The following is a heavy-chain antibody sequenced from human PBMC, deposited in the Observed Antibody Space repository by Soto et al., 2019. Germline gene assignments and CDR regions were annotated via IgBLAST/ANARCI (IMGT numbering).Heavy chain of an antibody. CDR2: ISWNSGSI. J-gene: IGHJ4*02. Sequence: GGSLRLSCAASGFTFDDYAMHWVRQAPGKGLEWVSGISWNSGSIGYADSVKGRFTISRDNAKNSLYLQMNSLRAEDTALYYCAKGGPNNYYDSSGFYYFDYWGQGTLVTVSS. D-gene: IGHD3-22*01. CDR1: GFTFDDYA. CDR3: AKGGPNNYYDSSGFYYFDY. V-gene: IGHV3-9*01.